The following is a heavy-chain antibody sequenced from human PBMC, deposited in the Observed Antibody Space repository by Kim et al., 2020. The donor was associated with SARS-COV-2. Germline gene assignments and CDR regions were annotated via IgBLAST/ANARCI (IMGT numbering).Heavy chain of an antibody. CDR3: ARTPYYDDSSSYPDMGAFDI. J-gene: IGHJ3*02. V-gene: IGHV2-70*01. Sequence: SGPTLVNPTQTLTLTCTFSGFSLSTSGMCVSWIRQPPGKALEWLALIDWDDDKYYSTSLKTRLTISKDTSKNQVVLTMTNMDPVDTATYYCARTPYYDDSSSYPDMGAFDIWGQGTMVTVSS. CDR2: IDWDDDK. CDR1: GFSLSTSGMC. D-gene: IGHD3-22*01.